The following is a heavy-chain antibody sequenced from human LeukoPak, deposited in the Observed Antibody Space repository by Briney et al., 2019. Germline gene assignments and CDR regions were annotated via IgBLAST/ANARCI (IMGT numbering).Heavy chain of an antibody. CDR2: INWKGGST. D-gene: IGHD4-11*01. Sequence: GGSLRLSCAASGFTFSSYAMSWVRQAPGKGLEWVSGINWKGGSTSYADSVRGRFTISRDNTKNSLYLQMNSLRAEDTALYYCARVPQPPKPPDYSNSRHYYYYMDVWGKGTTVTVSS. V-gene: IGHV3-20*04. CDR3: ARVPQPPKPPDYSNSRHYYYYMDV. CDR1: GFTFSSYA. J-gene: IGHJ6*03.